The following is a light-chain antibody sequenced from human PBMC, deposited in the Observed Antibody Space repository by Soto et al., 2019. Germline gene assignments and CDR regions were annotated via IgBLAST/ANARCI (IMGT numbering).Light chain of an antibody. J-gene: IGLJ1*01. CDR3: AAWDDSLNVHV. Sequence: QSVLTQPPSASGTSGQRVTISCSGSSSDIGSNTVDWYQQFPGTAPKLLIYRNNLRPSGVPDRFSGSKSGTSASLAISGLQSEDEADYYWAAWDDSLNVHVFGTGTKVTVL. CDR2: RNN. CDR1: SSDIGSNT. V-gene: IGLV1-44*01.